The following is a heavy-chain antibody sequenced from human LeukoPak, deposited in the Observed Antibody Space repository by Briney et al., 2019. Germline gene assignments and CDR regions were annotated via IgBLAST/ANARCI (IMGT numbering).Heavy chain of an antibody. CDR1: GFTFSSYS. D-gene: IGHD3-3*01. CDR3: ARGVLRFLEWFWDNNWFDP. J-gene: IGHJ5*02. Sequence: GGSLRLSCAASGFTFSSYSMNWVRQPPGKGLEWVSSISSSSSYIYYADSVKGRFTISRDNAKNSLYLQMHSLRAEDTAVYYCARGVLRFLEWFWDNNWFDPWGQGTLVTVSS. V-gene: IGHV3-21*01. CDR2: ISSSSSYI.